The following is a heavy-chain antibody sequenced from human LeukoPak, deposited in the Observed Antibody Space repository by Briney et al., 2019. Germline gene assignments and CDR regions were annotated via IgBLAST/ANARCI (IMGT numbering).Heavy chain of an antibody. J-gene: IGHJ4*02. V-gene: IGHV3-23*01. CDR3: AKVQDYDILTGYYIAGGKFDY. D-gene: IGHD3-9*01. CDR1: GFTFSTYA. CDR2: ISGSGGST. Sequence: GGSLRLSCAASGFTFSTYAMSWVRQAPGKGLEWVSTISGSGGSTYYADSVKGRFTISRDNTKNTLYLQMNSLRAEDTAIYYCAKVQDYDILTGYYIAGGKFDYWGQGTLVTVSS.